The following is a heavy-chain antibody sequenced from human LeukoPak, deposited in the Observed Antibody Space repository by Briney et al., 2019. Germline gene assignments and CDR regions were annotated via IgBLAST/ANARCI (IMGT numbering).Heavy chain of an antibody. D-gene: IGHD2-15*01. Sequence: GESLKISCKGSGYSFTSYWISWVRQMPGKGLEWMGRIDPSDSYTNYSPSFQGHVTISADKSISTAYLQWSSLKASDTAMYYCARLGLGYCSDGNCYYDYWGQGTLVTVSS. CDR1: GYSFTSYW. V-gene: IGHV5-10-1*01. J-gene: IGHJ4*03. CDR2: IDPSDSYT. CDR3: ARLGLGYCSDGNCYYDY.